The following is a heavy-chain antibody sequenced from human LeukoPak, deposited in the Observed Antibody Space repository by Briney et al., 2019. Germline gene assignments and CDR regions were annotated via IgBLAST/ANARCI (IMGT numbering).Heavy chain of an antibody. Sequence: GGSLRLSGAASGFTFDDYAMHWVRQAPGKGLEWVSGISWNSGSIGYADSVKGRFTISRDNAKNSLYLQMNSLRAENTALYYCATGYSYGKFDYWGQGTLVTVSS. V-gene: IGHV3-9*01. CDR2: ISWNSGSI. CDR3: ATGYSYGKFDY. J-gene: IGHJ4*02. CDR1: GFTFDDYA. D-gene: IGHD5-18*01.